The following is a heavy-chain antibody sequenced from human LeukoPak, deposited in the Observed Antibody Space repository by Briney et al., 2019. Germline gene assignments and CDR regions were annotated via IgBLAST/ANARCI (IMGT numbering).Heavy chain of an antibody. D-gene: IGHD6-19*01. J-gene: IGHJ4*02. Sequence: GGSLRLSCAASGFTVSSNYMSWVRQAPGKGLVWVSVIYSGGNTYYADSVKGRFTISRDNSKNTPYLQMNSLRAEDTAVYYCARGSSGWYVDYWGQGALVTVSS. CDR2: IYSGGNT. CDR3: ARGSSGWYVDY. V-gene: IGHV3-66*01. CDR1: GFTVSSNY.